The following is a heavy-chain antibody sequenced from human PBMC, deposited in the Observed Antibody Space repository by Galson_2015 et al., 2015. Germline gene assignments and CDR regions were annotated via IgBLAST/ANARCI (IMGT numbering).Heavy chain of an antibody. CDR1: GFTFRDAW. Sequence: SLRLSCAASGFTFRDAWMSWVRQAPGKGLEWVGRVKRKSDGGTIDYAAPVKGRFTISRDDSKDTLFLQLNSLETEDTAVYYCTTVRWSSNWYGAFDYWGQGTLVTVSS. D-gene: IGHD6-13*01. V-gene: IGHV3-15*01. CDR3: TTVRWSSNWYGAFDY. J-gene: IGHJ4*02. CDR2: VKRKSDGGTI.